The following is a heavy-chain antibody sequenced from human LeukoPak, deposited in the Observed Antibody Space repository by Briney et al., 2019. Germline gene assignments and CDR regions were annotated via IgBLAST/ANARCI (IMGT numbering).Heavy chain of an antibody. CDR2: MNPNSGNT. CDR1: GYTFTSCD. J-gene: IGHJ4*02. D-gene: IGHD6-19*01. V-gene: IGHV1-8*01. Sequence: ASVKVSRKASGYTFTSCDINWVRQATGQGLEWIGWMNPNSGNTGYGQSFQGRVTMTRDNFISTAYMELSNLRSEDTAIYYCTRGSSGRRDYWGQGTLVTVSS. CDR3: TRGSSGRRDY.